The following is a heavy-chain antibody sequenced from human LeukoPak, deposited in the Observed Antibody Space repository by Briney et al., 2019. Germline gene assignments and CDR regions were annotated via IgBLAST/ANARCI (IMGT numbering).Heavy chain of an antibody. V-gene: IGHV3-23*01. CDR2: ISGSGGST. CDR1: GFTFSSYA. J-gene: IGHJ3*02. Sequence: PARSLRLSCAASGFTFSSYAMSWVRQAPGKGLEWVSAISGSGGSTYYADSVKGRFTISRDNSKNTLYLQMNSLRAEDTAVYYCAKTYYYDSSGYFYAFDIWGQGTMVTLSS. D-gene: IGHD3-22*01. CDR3: AKTYYYDSSGYFYAFDI.